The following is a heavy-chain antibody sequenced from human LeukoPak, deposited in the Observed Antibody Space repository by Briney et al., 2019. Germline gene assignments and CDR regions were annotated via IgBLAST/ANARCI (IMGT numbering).Heavy chain of an antibody. CDR3: ARGRTYYYDSSGYIDY. J-gene: IGHJ4*02. D-gene: IGHD3-22*01. CDR1: GGSFSGYY. CDR2: INHSGST. V-gene: IGHV4-34*01. Sequence: SETLSLTCAVYGGSFSGYYWSWIRQPPGKGLEWIGEINHSGSTNYNPSLKSRVTISVDTSKNQFSLKLGSVTAADTAVYYCARGRTYYYDSSGYIDYWGQGTLVTVSS.